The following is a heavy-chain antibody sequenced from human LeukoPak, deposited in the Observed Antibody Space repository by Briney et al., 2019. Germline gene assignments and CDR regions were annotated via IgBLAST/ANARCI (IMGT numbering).Heavy chain of an antibody. CDR1: GFTFNNAW. D-gene: IGHD1-1*01. V-gene: IGHV3-15*01. CDR3: TTLTTIYVHGDY. J-gene: IGHJ4*02. CDR2: IKSKSDGATP. Sequence: PGGSLRLSCAVSGFTFNNAWMKWVRQAPGEGLEWVGRIKSKSDGATPDYAGPVKGRFINSRDDSKKMLYPQMDGLRNEDTAVYYFTTLTTIYVHGDYWGQGTLVTVSS.